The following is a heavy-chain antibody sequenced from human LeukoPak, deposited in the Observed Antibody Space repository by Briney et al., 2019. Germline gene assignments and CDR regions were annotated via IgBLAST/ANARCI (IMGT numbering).Heavy chain of an antibody. CDR2: ISSSSSYI. J-gene: IGHJ4*02. D-gene: IGHD5-18*01. CDR1: GFTFSSYS. V-gene: IGHV3-21*01. Sequence: GGSLRLSCAASGFTFSSYSMNWVRQAPGKGLEWVSSISSSSSYIYYADSVKGRFTISRDNAKNSLYLQMNSLRAEDTAVYYCARDIFSRGYSYAGDYWGQGTLVTVSS. CDR3: ARDIFSRGYSYAGDY.